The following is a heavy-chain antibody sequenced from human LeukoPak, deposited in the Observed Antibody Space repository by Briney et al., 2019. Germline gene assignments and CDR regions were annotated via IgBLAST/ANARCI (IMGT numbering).Heavy chain of an antibody. CDR1: GFTFSNYE. Sequence: GGSLRLSCAASGFTFSNYEMNWVRQAPGKGLEWVSYISGSGSTIYYADSVKGRFTISRDNAKNSLYLQMNSLRAEDTAVYYCASPKRLYGDYIFDYWGQGTLVTVSS. CDR2: ISGSGSTI. J-gene: IGHJ4*02. CDR3: ASPKRLYGDYIFDY. D-gene: IGHD4-17*01. V-gene: IGHV3-48*03.